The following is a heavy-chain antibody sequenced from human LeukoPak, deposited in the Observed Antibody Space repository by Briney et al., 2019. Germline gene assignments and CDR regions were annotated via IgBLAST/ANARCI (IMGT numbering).Heavy chain of an antibody. CDR2: ISGSSETI. CDR1: GFTFSTYS. CDR3: ARTPPTAGLTTIGVGSDY. J-gene: IGHJ4*02. D-gene: IGHD4-11*01. V-gene: IGHV3-48*02. Sequence: GGSLRLSCAASGFTFSTYSMNWVRQAPGKGLEWVSYISGSSETIYYADSVKGRFTISRDNAKNSLYMQRNSMRDEDTAVYYCARTPPTAGLTTIGVGSDYWGQGTLVTVSS.